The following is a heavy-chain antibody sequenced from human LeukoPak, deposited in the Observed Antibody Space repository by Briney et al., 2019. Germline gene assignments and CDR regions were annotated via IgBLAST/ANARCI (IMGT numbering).Heavy chain of an antibody. Sequence: QSGGSLRLSCAASGFTFSSYAMHWVRQAPGKGPEWVAVISYDGSNKYYADSVKGRFTISRDNSKNTLYLQMNSLRAEDTAVYYCARVPEAKKAVARYGGAFDIWGQGTMVTVSS. D-gene: IGHD6-19*01. V-gene: IGHV3-30-3*01. CDR1: GFTFSSYA. J-gene: IGHJ3*02. CDR2: ISYDGSNK. CDR3: ARVPEAKKAVARYGGAFDI.